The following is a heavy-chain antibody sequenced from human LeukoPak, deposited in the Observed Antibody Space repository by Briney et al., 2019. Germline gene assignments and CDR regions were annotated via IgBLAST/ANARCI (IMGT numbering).Heavy chain of an antibody. Sequence: SETLSLTCAVYGGSFSGYYWSWIRQPPGKGLEWIGGIYYSGSTYYNPSLKSRVTLSVDTSKNQFSLKLTSVTAADTAVYYCARRRYRYFDYWGQGTLVTVSS. CDR2: IYYSGST. CDR3: ARRRYRYFDY. CDR1: GGSFSGYY. J-gene: IGHJ4*02. V-gene: IGHV4-34*01. D-gene: IGHD3-9*01.